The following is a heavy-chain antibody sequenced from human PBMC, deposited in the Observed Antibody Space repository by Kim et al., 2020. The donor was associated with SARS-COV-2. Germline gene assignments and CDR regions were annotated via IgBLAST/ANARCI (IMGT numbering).Heavy chain of an antibody. V-gene: IGHV3-74*01. CDR1: GFTFSSYW. Sequence: GGSLRLSCAASGFTFSSYWMHWVRQAPGKGLVWVSRINSDGSSTSYADSVKGRFTISRDNAKNTLYLQMNSLRAEDTAVYYCARTSSGWYGDYWGQGTLVTVSS. CDR3: ARTSSGWYGDY. J-gene: IGHJ4*02. CDR2: INSDGSST. D-gene: IGHD6-19*01.